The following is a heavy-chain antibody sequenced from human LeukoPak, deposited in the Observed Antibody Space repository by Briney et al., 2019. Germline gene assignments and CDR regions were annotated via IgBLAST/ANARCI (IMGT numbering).Heavy chain of an antibody. J-gene: IGHJ4*02. CDR1: GYTFTSYG. V-gene: IGHV1-18*01. CDR2: ISAYNGNT. Sequence: GSVKVSCEASGYTFTSYGISWVRPAPGQGLEWMGWISAYNGNTNYAQKLQGRVTMTTDTSTSTAYMELRSLRSDDTAVYYCARVGDDSSGYYLPSNLDYWGQGTLVTVSS. CDR3: ARVGDDSSGYYLPSNLDY. D-gene: IGHD3-22*01.